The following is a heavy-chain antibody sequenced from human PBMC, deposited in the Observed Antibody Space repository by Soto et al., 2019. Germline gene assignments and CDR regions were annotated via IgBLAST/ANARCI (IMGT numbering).Heavy chain of an antibody. D-gene: IGHD6-19*01. CDR2: LSGSGTST. CDR1: GFSFINYA. Sequence: GGSLRLSCAASGFSFINYAMNWVRQAPGKGLEWVSGLSGSGTSTYYADSVKGRFTISRDNSRDTLFLQMNSLTADDTAVYYCAKATTNGGWFNPFDSWGQGALVTVSS. CDR3: AKATTNGGWFNPFDS. J-gene: IGHJ4*02. V-gene: IGHV3-23*01.